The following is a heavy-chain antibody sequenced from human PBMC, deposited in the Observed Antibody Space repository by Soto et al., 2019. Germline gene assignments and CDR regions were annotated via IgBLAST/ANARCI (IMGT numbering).Heavy chain of an antibody. CDR3: ATPTYYYDSSGPPAY. Sequence: PVESLKIPCAASGFTFSTYSMNWVLQAPGKGLEWVSYISSSSSTIFYTDSVKGRFTVSRDNAKNSLYLQMNSLRAEDTAVYYCATPTYYYDSSGPPAYWGQGTLVTVTS. D-gene: IGHD3-22*01. CDR2: ISSSSSTI. V-gene: IGHV3-48*01. CDR1: GFTFSTYS. J-gene: IGHJ4*02.